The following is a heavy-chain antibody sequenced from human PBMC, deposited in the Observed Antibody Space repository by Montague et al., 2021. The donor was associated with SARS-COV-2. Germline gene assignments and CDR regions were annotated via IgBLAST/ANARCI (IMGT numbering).Heavy chain of an antibody. V-gene: IGHV4-28*01. Sequence: TLSLTCAVSGYSISSSNWWGWIRQPPGKGLEWIGYIYYSGSTYYNPSLKSRVTMSVDTSKNQFSLKLSSVTAVDTAAYYCATGFSGYSSSWFDKPLLEVEHAGPEFDYWGQGTLVTVSS. J-gene: IGHJ4*02. D-gene: IGHD6-13*01. CDR3: ATGFSGYSSSWFDKPLLEVEHAGPEFDY. CDR2: IYYSGST. CDR1: GYSISSSNW.